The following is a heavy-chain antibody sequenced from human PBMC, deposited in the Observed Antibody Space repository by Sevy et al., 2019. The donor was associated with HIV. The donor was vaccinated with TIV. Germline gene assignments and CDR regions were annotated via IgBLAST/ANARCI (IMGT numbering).Heavy chain of an antibody. V-gene: IGHV3-30-3*01. Sequence: GGSLRLSCAASGFTFSSYAMHWVRQAPGKGLEWVAVISYDGSNKYYADSVKGRFTISRDNSKNTLYLKMNSLRAEDTVAYYCAGDYKYCTNGVCYNAFDIWGQGTMVTVSS. J-gene: IGHJ3*02. D-gene: IGHD2-8*01. CDR2: ISYDGSNK. CDR1: GFTFSSYA. CDR3: AGDYKYCTNGVCYNAFDI.